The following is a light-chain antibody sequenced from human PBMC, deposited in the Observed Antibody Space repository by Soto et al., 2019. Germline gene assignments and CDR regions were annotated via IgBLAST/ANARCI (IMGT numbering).Light chain of an antibody. CDR3: QQYNNWPLT. Sequence: EQLMTQSPATLAVSPGERATLSCRASQSVSSNLAWYQQKPGQAPRLLIYGASSRATGIPVRFSGSGSGTEFTLTISSLQSEDFEVYYCQQYNNWPLTFGQGTRLEIK. J-gene: IGKJ5*01. V-gene: IGKV3-15*01. CDR2: GAS. CDR1: QSVSSN.